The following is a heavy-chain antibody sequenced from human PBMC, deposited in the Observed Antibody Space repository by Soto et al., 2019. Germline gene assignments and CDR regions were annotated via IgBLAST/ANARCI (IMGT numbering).Heavy chain of an antibody. J-gene: IGHJ3*02. Sequence: GGSLSLSCAASGFTFSSYGMHWARQGPGKGLEWVAVIWYDGSNKVYADFVKGRFTISKDNSKNTLYLQMNSLRAEDTAVYYCARDLSGDYGALDTWGQGTMVTVSS. CDR1: GFTFSSYG. D-gene: IGHD4-17*01. CDR3: ARDLSGDYGALDT. CDR2: IWYDGSNK. V-gene: IGHV3-33*01.